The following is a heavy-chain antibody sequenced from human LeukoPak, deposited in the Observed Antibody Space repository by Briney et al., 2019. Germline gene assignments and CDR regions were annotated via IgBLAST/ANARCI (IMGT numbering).Heavy chain of an antibody. V-gene: IGHV1-69*13. CDR2: IIPIFGTA. CDR3: ARGGIGSWYVN. D-gene: IGHD6-13*01. Sequence: ASVKVSCKASGYTFTGYYMHWVRQAPGQGLEWMVGIIPIFGTANYAQKFQGRVTITADESTSTAYMELSSLRSEDTAVYYCARGGIGSWYVNWGQGTLVTVSS. J-gene: IGHJ4*02. CDR1: GYTFTGYY.